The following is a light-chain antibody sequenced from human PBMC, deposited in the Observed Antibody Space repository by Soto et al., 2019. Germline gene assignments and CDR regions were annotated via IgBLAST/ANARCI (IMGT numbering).Light chain of an antibody. CDR3: SSYAGSNNFV. CDR1: SSDVGGYNF. Sequence: QSVLTQPPSASGSPGQSVTISCTGTSSDVGGYNFVSWYQQHPGKAPKLMIFEVSKRPSGFSDRFSGSKSGNTASLTFFGLQAEDEADYYCSSYAGSNNFVFGTGIKVTVL. V-gene: IGLV2-8*01. J-gene: IGLJ1*01. CDR2: EVS.